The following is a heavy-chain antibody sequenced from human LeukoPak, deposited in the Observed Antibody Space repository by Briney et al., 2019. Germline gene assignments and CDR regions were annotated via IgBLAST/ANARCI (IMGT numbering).Heavy chain of an antibody. D-gene: IGHD3-10*01. CDR2: IIPIFGTA. J-gene: IGHJ5*02. CDR1: GGTFSSYA. Sequence: SVKVSCKASGGTFSSYAISWVRQAPGQGLEWMGGIIPIFGTANYAQKFQGRVTITADKSTSTAYMELSSLRSEDTAVYYCARAPGVGGVLLWFGELNNWFDPWGQGTLVTVSS. V-gene: IGHV1-69*06. CDR3: ARAPGVGGVLLWFGELNNWFDP.